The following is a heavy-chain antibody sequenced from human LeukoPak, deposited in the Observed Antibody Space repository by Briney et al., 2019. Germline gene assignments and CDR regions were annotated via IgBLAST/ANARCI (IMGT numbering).Heavy chain of an antibody. J-gene: IGHJ6*03. CDR2: SIPIFGTA. Sequence: ASVKVSCKASGGTFSSCAISWVRQAPGQGLAWMGGSIPIFGTANYAQKFQGGVTITTDEYTSTAYMELSSLRSEDTAVYYFARDGPGFYYYIDVWGKGTTVTVSS. CDR1: GGTFSSCA. V-gene: IGHV1-69*05. CDR3: ARDGPGFYYYIDV.